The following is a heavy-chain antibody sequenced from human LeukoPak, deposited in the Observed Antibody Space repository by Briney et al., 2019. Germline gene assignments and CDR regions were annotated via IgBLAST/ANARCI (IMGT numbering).Heavy chain of an antibody. CDR2: ISSSSSYI. V-gene: IGHV3-21*01. CDR1: GFTFSSYS. CDR3: ARSYSSAWDDAFDI. J-gene: IGHJ3*02. D-gene: IGHD6-19*01. Sequence: PGGSLRLSCAAAGFTFSSYSMNWVRQAPGKGLEWVSSISSSSSYIYYADSVKGRFTISRDNAKNPLYLQMHSLRAEDTAVYYCARSYSSAWDDAFDIWGQGTVVTVSS.